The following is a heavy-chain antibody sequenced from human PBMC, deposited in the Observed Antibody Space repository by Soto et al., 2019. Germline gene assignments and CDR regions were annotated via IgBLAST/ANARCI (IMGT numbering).Heavy chain of an antibody. CDR2: ISVYNGNT. V-gene: IGHV1-18*01. CDR3: ARDPISSRYLGVDWLDP. D-gene: IGHD6-13*01. Sequence: ASVKVSCKDSGYTFTSYGISWVRQAPGQGLEWMGWISVYNGNTNYAQKFQGRVTMTTDTSTSTAYMELRSLRSDDTAVYYCARDPISSRYLGVDWLDPWGQGTLVTVYS. J-gene: IGHJ5*02. CDR1: GYTFTSYG.